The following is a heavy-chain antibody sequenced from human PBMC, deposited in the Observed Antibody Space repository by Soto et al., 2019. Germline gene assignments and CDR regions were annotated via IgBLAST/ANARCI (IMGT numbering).Heavy chain of an antibody. J-gene: IGHJ6*02. Sequence: GGSLRLSCAASGFTFSSYGMHWVRQAPGKGLEWVAVISYDGSNKYYADPVKGRFTISRDNSKNTLYLQMNSLRAEDTAVYYCAKDRFQQLVSLRDRDYYYYYGMDVWGQGTTVTVSS. CDR2: ISYDGSNK. V-gene: IGHV3-30*18. CDR1: GFTFSSYG. D-gene: IGHD6-13*01. CDR3: AKDRFQQLVSLRDRDYYYYYGMDV.